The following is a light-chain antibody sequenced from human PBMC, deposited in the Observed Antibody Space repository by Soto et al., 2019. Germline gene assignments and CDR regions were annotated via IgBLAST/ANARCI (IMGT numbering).Light chain of an antibody. V-gene: IGLV1-51*01. CDR3: GTWDSSLSAGV. J-gene: IGLJ2*01. CDR2: DNN. Sequence: QSVLTQPPSGSAAPGQKVTISCSGSSSNIGNNYVSWYQQLPGTAPKLLIYDNNKRPSGIPDRFSGSKSGTSATLGITGLQTGDEADYYCGTWDSSLSAGVFGGGTQLTVL. CDR1: SSNIGNNY.